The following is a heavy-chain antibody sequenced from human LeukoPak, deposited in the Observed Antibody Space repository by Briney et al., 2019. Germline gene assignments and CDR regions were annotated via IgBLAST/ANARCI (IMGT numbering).Heavy chain of an antibody. CDR1: GGSFSGYY. CDR3: ARNVVVIKYYYMDV. J-gene: IGHJ6*03. V-gene: IGHV4-34*01. CDR2: ITHSGST. Sequence: SETLSLTCAVYGGSFSGYYWSWIRQPPGKGLEWIGEITHSGSTNYNPSLKSRVTISVDTSKNQFSLKLSSVTAADTAVYYCARNVVVIKYYYMDVWGKGTTVTVSS. D-gene: IGHD3-22*01.